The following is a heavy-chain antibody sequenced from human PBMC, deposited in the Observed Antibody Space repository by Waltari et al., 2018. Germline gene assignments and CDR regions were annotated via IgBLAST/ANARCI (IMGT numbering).Heavy chain of an antibody. V-gene: IGHV1-2*02. D-gene: IGHD2-15*01. J-gene: IGHJ4*02. CDR2: INPNSGGT. CDR1: GYTFTGYY. Sequence: QVQLVQSGAEVKKPGASVKVSCKASGYTFTGYYMHWVRQATGQGLEWMGWINPNSGGTNYAQKFQGRVTMTRDTSISTAYMELSRLRSDDTAVYYCARLDEFFKVVVVERFDYWGQGTLVTVSS. CDR3: ARLDEFFKVVVVERFDY.